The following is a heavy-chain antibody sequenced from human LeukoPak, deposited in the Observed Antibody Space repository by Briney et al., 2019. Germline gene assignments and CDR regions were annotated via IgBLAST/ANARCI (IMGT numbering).Heavy chain of an antibody. D-gene: IGHD6-13*01. V-gene: IGHV1-2*02. CDR2: INPNSGGT. Sequence: ASVKVSCKASGYTFTGYYMHWVRQAPGQGLEWMGWINPNSGGTNYAQKFQGRVTMTRDTSISTAYMELSRLRSDDTAVYYCARNGIAAAGTWDYYYYMDVWGKGTTVTVSS. J-gene: IGHJ6*03. CDR3: ARNGIAAAGTWDYYYYMDV. CDR1: GYTFTGYY.